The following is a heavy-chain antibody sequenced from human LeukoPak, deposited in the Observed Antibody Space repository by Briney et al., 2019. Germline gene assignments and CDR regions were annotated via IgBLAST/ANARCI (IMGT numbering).Heavy chain of an antibody. CDR1: GFTFSSYA. V-gene: IGHV3-30*03. Sequence: GGSLRLSCAASGFTFSSYAMHWVRQAPGKGLEWVAVISYDGSNKYYADSVKGRFTISRDNSKNTLYLQMNSLRAEDTAVYYCARDGGSYGEFDPWGQGTLVTVSS. D-gene: IGHD1-26*01. CDR3: ARDGGSYGEFDP. CDR2: ISYDGSNK. J-gene: IGHJ5*02.